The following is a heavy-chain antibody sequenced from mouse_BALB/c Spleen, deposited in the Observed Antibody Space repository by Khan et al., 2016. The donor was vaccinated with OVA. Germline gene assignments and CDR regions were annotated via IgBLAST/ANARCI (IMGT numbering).Heavy chain of an antibody. V-gene: IGHV5-17*02. CDR2: IGSDSKTI. CDR1: GSPFSSFG. Sequence: EVELVESGGGLVQPGGSRKLSCAASGSPFSSFGMHWVRQAPEKGLEWVAYIGSDSKTIYYADTVKGRFTISRDDPKNSLVLQMTSLRSEDTAMYYCVSCRYWYWFAYWGQGTLVTVSS. CDR3: VSCRYWYWFAY. J-gene: IGHJ3*01. D-gene: IGHD2-12*01.